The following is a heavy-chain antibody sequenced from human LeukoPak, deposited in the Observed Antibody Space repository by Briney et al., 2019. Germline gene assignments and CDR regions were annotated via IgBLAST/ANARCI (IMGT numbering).Heavy chain of an antibody. J-gene: IGHJ1*01. CDR2: ISYDGSNK. D-gene: IGHD6-13*01. CDR1: GFTFSSYG. CDR3: AKGGSSSWYAEYFQH. V-gene: IGHV3-30*18. Sequence: GGSLRLSCAASGFTFSSYGMHWVRQAPGKGLEWVAVISYDGSNKYYADSVKGRFTISRDNSKNTLYLQMNSLRAEDTAVYYCAKGGSSSWYAEYFQHWGQGTLVTVSS.